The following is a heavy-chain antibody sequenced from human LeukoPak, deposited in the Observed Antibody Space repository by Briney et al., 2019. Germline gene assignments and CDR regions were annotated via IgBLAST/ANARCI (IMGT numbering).Heavy chain of an antibody. CDR1: GFTFSSYE. Sequence: GGSLRLSCAPSGFTFSSYEMNWVRQAPGRGLEWVPYISSTGYTIKYADSVKGRFTISRDNSKNSLFLQMNSLRGDDTAVYYSARDPHGGSGSDPHAAFDIWRQGTMVTVSS. CDR2: ISSTGYTI. D-gene: IGHD1-26*01. J-gene: IGHJ3*02. CDR3: ARDPHGGSGSDPHAAFDI. V-gene: IGHV3-48*03.